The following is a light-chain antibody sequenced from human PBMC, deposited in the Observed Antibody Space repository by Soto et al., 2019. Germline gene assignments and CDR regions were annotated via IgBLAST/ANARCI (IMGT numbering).Light chain of an antibody. CDR3: SSYAGSGNL. CDR1: SSDVGGYDY. Sequence: QSALTQPPSASGSPGQSVAISCTGTSSDVGGYDYVSWYQQHPGKAPKLMIYEVNKRPSGVHHRFSGSKSGNTSSLTVSGLHAEDAADYYCSSYAGSGNLFGTGTKVTVL. V-gene: IGLV2-8*01. CDR2: EVN. J-gene: IGLJ1*01.